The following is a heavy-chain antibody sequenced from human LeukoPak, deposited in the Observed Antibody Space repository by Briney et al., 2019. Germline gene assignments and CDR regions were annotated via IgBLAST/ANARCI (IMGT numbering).Heavy chain of an antibody. CDR2: ISGYNGKT. V-gene: IGHV1-18*01. CDR3: ARACTSTSCHENNWFDP. CDR1: VYTFTNYG. Sequence: ASVKVSCKASVYTFTNYGISWVRQAPGQGLEWMGWISGYNGKTNYAVKLPGRVAVTTDISTSTAYMELRSLRSDDTAVYYCARACTSTSCHENNWFDPWGQGTLVIVSS. J-gene: IGHJ5*02. D-gene: IGHD2-2*01.